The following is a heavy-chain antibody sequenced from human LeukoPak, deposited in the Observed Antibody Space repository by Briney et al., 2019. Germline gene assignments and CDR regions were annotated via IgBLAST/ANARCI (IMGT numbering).Heavy chain of an antibody. Sequence: SVKVSCKASGGTFSSYAISWVRQAPGQGLGWMARIIPILGIANYAQKFQGRVTITADKSTSTAYMELSSLRSEDTAVYYCARDTGYCSGGSCYSVYWFDPWGQGTLVTVSS. D-gene: IGHD2-15*01. CDR1: GGTFSSYA. V-gene: IGHV1-69*04. CDR2: IIPILGIA. CDR3: ARDTGYCSGGSCYSVYWFDP. J-gene: IGHJ5*02.